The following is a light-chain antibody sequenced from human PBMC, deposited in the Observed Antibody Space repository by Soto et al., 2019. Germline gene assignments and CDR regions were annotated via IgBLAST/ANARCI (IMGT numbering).Light chain of an antibody. V-gene: IGKV1-5*03. J-gene: IGKJ1*01. CDR2: LAS. Sequence: DIQMTQSPSTLSASVGDRVTITCRASQSVSRLLAWYQQKPGKAPKLLVHLASNLETNVPSRFSATWSGTDFTHTINSLQPDDFATYYCHQYNSYPWTFGQGNTLDVK. CDR1: QSVSRL. CDR3: HQYNSYPWT.